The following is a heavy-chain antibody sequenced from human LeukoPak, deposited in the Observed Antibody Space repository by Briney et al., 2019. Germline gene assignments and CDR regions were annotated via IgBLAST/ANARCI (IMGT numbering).Heavy chain of an antibody. CDR3: ARVSTVVTPVQGMDV. V-gene: IGHV4-34*01. CDR1: GGSISSYY. D-gene: IGHD4-23*01. Sequence: KPSETLSLTCTVSGGSISSYYWSWIRQPPGKGLEWIGEINHSGSTNYNPSLKSRVTISVDTSKNQFSLKLSSVTAADTAVYYCARVSTVVTPVQGMDVWGQGTTVTVSS. J-gene: IGHJ6*02. CDR2: INHSGST.